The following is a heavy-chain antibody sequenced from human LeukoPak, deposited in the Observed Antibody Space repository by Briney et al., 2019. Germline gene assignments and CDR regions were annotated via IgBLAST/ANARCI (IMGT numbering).Heavy chain of an antibody. V-gene: IGHV1-2*06. CDR1: GYTFTGYY. Sequence: ASVKVCCKASGYTFTGYYMHWVRQAPGQGLEWMGRMNPNSGGTNYAQKFQGRVTMTMDTSISTAYMELSRLRSDDTAVYYCARDDYLWGTYDYWGQGTLVTVSS. J-gene: IGHJ4*02. CDR2: MNPNSGGT. CDR3: ARDDYLWGTYDY. D-gene: IGHD3-16*01.